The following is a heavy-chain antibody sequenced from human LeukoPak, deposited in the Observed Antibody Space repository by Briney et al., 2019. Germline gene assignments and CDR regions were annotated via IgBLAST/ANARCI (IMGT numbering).Heavy chain of an antibody. V-gene: IGHV3-74*01. CDR1: GFTFRTYW. D-gene: IGHD5-12*01. CDR2: IGGDGSNT. CDR3: VKEVVATIPPL. J-gene: IGHJ4*02. Sequence: GGSLRLSCGASGFTFRTYWMHWVRQAPGKGLVWVSRIGGDGSNTNFADSVKGRFSISRDNSKNTLFLQMNSLRAEDTAVYYCVKEVVATIPPLWGQGTLVTVSS.